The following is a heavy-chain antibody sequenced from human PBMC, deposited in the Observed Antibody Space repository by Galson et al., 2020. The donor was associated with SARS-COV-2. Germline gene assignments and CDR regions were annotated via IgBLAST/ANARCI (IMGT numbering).Heavy chain of an antibody. CDR3: ARQGVNMIVLVTVPCWFFDL. D-gene: IGHD2-21*02. CDR2: IYPNGRT. J-gene: IGHJ2*01. CDR1: GYSVSTTNY. Sequence: SETLSLTCAVSGYSVSTTNYWGWVRLAPGKGLEWIGSIYPNGRTYYNPSPESRVTITVDTSRNQFSLTMASVTAADTAFYYCARQGVNMIVLVTVPCWFFDLWGRGTLVTVSS. V-gene: IGHV4-38-2*01.